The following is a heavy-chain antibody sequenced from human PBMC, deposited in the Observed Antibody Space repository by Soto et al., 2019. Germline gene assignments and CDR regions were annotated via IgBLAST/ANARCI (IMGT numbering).Heavy chain of an antibody. CDR1: GGSISSGGYS. V-gene: IGHV4-30-2*01. Sequence: PSETLSLTCAASGGSISSGGYSWSWIRQPPGKGLEWIGYIYHSGSTYYNPSLKSRVTISVDRSKNQFSLKLSSVTAADTAVYYCARDREPNWFDPWGQGTLVTVSS. CDR2: IYHSGST. J-gene: IGHJ5*02. CDR3: ARDREPNWFDP.